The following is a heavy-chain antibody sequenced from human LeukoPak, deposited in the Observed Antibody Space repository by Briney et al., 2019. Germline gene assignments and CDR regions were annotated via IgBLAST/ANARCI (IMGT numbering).Heavy chain of an antibody. D-gene: IGHD3-22*01. Sequence: PSETLSLTCAVYGGSFSGYYWSWIRQPPGKGLEGMGEINHSGSTNYNPSLKSRVTISVDTSKNQFSLKLSSVTAADTAVYYCARGLGGYYYDSSGYLSHYYFDYWGQGTLVTVSS. CDR1: GGSFSGYY. V-gene: IGHV4-34*01. CDR3: ARGLGGYYYDSSGYLSHYYFDY. J-gene: IGHJ4*02. CDR2: INHSGST.